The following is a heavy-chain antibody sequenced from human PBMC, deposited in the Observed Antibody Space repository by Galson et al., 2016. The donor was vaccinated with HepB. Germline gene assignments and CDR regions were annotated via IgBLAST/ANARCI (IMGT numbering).Heavy chain of an antibody. CDR1: GFSFSSYN. J-gene: IGHJ5*02. V-gene: IGHV3-48*02. CDR3: ARVRCSTFRCQNWFDP. D-gene: IGHD2/OR15-2a*01. CDR2: ISRTGETF. Sequence: SLRLSCAASGFSFSSYNMDWVRRAPGKGLEWVSYISRTGETFYYADSVKGRFTISRDNAKNLLYLQMNSLRDEDTAVYYCARVRCSTFRCQNWFDPWGQGTLVTVSS.